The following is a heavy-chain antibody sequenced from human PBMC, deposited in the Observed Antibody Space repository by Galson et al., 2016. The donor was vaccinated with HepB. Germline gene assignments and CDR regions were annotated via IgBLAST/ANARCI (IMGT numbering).Heavy chain of an antibody. CDR2: INQDGSKK. V-gene: IGHV3-7*03. J-gene: IGHJ4*02. CDR3: ADPPLGF. CDR1: GFTFSNFW. Sequence: SLRLSCATSGFTFSNFWMTWVRQAPGRGLEWVANINQDGSKKNYLDSVKGRFTISRDNAKNPLYLQMNSLRVEDTAVYYCADPPLGFWGQGSLLTVSS. D-gene: IGHD3-10*01.